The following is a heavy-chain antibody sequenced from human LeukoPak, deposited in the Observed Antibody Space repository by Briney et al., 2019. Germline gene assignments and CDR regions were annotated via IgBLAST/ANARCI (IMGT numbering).Heavy chain of an antibody. CDR3: ARDGGELEYDSSGTLDY. V-gene: IGHV3-30*04. CDR2: ISYDGSNK. J-gene: IGHJ4*02. CDR1: GFTFSSYA. Sequence: GRSLRLSCAASGFTFSSYAMHWVRQAPGKGLEWVAVISYDGSNKYYADSVKGRFTIPRDNPKNTLYLQMNSLRAEDTAVYYCARDGGELEYDSSGTLDYWGQGTLVTVSS. D-gene: IGHD3-22*01.